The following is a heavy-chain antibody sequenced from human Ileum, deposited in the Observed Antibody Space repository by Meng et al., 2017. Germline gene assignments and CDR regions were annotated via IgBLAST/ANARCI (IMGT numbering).Heavy chain of an antibody. CDR2: AST. Sequence: QVQLPESGPGLVRPSETPSLICTVSGGSVSSAGYQWGWIRQPPGKGLEWIGYASTNYNPSLKSRVTISLDTSKNQFSLKLSSVTAADTAVYYCARDHWGSLDYWGQGILVTVSS. CDR3: ARDHWGSLDY. J-gene: IGHJ4*02. V-gene: IGHV4-61*08. CDR1: GGSVSSAGYQ. D-gene: IGHD7-27*01.